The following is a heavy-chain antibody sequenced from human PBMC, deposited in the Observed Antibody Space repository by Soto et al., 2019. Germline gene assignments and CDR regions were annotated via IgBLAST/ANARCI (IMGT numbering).Heavy chain of an antibody. J-gene: IGHJ4*02. CDR3: ARGGEGAPVDY. D-gene: IGHD3-16*01. Sequence: TLSLTCVVSGGSVTSYHWSWIRQFPGKGLEWIAYTAYTGNTNYNPSLKSRVTISVDTSKNQFSLKLSSVTAADTAVYYCARGGEGAPVDYWGQGTLVTVSP. V-gene: IGHV4-59*02. CDR1: GGSVTSYH. CDR2: TAYTGNT.